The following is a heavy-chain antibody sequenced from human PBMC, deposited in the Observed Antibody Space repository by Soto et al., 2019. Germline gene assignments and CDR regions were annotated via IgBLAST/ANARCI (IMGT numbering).Heavy chain of an antibody. V-gene: IGHV1-69*02. CDR1: GGTFSSYT. Sequence: QVQLVQSGAEVKKPGSSVKVSCKASGGTFSSYTISWVRQAPGQGLAWMGRIIPMLGIANYAQKFQGRVTIAAVKYTSKAEIDGSNPTTEGKNAYYRVSAVRGMVDPEQYWGQG. CDR3: VSAVRGMVDPEQY. J-gene: IGHJ4*02. CDR2: IIPMLGIA. D-gene: IGHD1-26*01.